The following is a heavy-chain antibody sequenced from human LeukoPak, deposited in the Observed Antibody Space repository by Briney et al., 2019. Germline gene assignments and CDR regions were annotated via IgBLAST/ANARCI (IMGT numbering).Heavy chain of an antibody. D-gene: IGHD3-10*01. CDR1: GGSFSGYY. J-gene: IGHJ5*02. Sequence: PSETLSLTCAVYGGSFSGYYWSWIRQPPGKGLEWIGEINHSGSTNYNPSLKSRVTISVDTSKNQFSLKPSSVTAADTAVYYCARKRITMVRGVRPGWFDPWGQGTLVTVSS. V-gene: IGHV4-34*01. CDR2: INHSGST. CDR3: ARKRITMVRGVRPGWFDP.